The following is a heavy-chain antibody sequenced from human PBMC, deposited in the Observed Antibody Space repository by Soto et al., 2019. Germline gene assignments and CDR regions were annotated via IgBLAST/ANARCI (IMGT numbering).Heavy chain of an antibody. D-gene: IGHD3-16*01. CDR3: WKGEENIMGSIYFAN. V-gene: IGHV3-23*01. Sequence: SGGSLRLSCATSGFTFNMYAMSWVRQAPGKGLEWVSGVSASGYSKYYADSVKGRFTISRDNSKSTLFLQINGLRVEDTALYYCWKGEENIMGSIYFANWGQGAQVTVSS. CDR2: VSASGYSK. CDR1: GFTFNMYA. J-gene: IGHJ4*02.